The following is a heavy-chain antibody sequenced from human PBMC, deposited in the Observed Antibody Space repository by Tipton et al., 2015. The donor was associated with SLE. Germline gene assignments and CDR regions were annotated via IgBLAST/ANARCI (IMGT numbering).Heavy chain of an antibody. CDR3: ARHPPRSSSRSSFDY. CDR2: IYPGDSDT. Sequence: QSGPEVKKPGESLKISCKGSGYSFTSYWIGWVRQMPGKGLEWMGIIYPGDSDTRYSPSFQGQVTISAAKSISTAYLQWSSLKASDTAMYYCARHPPRSSSRSSFDYWGQGTLVTVSS. V-gene: IGHV5-51*01. D-gene: IGHD6-13*01. CDR1: GYSFTSYW. J-gene: IGHJ4*02.